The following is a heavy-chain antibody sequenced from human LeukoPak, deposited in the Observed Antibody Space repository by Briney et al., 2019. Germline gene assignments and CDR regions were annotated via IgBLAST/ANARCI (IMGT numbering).Heavy chain of an antibody. CDR1: GFTVSSNY. Sequence: HPGGSLRLSCAASGFTVSSNYMSWVRQAPGKGLEWVSVIYSGGSTYYADSVKGRFTISRDNSKNTLYLQMNSQRAEDTAVYYCARVAYSSGWYCGMDVWGQGTTVTVSS. J-gene: IGHJ6*02. V-gene: IGHV3-66*01. D-gene: IGHD6-19*01. CDR2: IYSGGST. CDR3: ARVAYSSGWYCGMDV.